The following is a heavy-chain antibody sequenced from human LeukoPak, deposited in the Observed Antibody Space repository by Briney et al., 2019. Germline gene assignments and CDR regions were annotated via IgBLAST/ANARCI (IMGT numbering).Heavy chain of an antibody. CDR2: INHSGST. V-gene: IGHV4-34*01. D-gene: IGHD1-1*01. CDR3: ARSRSLRPSWKAFDI. J-gene: IGHJ3*02. Sequence: PSETLSLTCAVDGGSFSGYYWSWIRQPPGKGLEWIGEINHSGSTNYNPSLKSRVTISVDTSKNQFSLKLSSVTAADTAVYYCARSRSLRPSWKAFDIWGQGTMVTVSS. CDR1: GGSFSGYY.